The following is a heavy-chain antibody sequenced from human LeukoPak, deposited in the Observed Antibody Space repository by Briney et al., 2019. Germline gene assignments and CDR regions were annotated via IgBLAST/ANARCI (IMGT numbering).Heavy chain of an antibody. Sequence: GRSLRLSCAASGFTFSSYGMHWVRQAPGKGLEWVAVIWYDGSNKYYADSVKGRFTISRDNSKNTLYLQMNSLRAEDTAVYYCARDLAGSAFDIWGQGTMVTVSS. J-gene: IGHJ3*02. CDR3: ARDLAGSAFDI. V-gene: IGHV3-33*01. D-gene: IGHD6-13*01. CDR1: GFTFSSYG. CDR2: IWYDGSNK.